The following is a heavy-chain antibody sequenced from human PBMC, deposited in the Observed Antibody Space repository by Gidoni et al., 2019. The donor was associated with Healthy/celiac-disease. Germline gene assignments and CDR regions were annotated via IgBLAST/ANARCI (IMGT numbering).Heavy chain of an antibody. Sequence: QVQLVESGGGVVQPGGSLRPSCAESGFTFSSYGMHWVRQAPGKGLEWVAFIRYDGSNKYYADSVKGRFTISRDNSKNTLYLQMNSLRAEDTAVYYCAKDRYYYDSSGYEDFDYWGQGTLVTVSS. CDR1: GFTFSSYG. CDR2: IRYDGSNK. CDR3: AKDRYYYDSSGYEDFDY. D-gene: IGHD3-22*01. J-gene: IGHJ4*02. V-gene: IGHV3-30*02.